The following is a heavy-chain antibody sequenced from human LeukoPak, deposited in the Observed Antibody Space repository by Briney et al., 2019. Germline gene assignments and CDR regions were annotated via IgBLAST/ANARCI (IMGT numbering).Heavy chain of an antibody. Sequence: QSGGSLRPSCAASGFPFSNAWMSWVRQTPGKGLEWVSGISGSGGSTHYADSAKGRFTISRDNSKNTLYLQMNSLRAEDTAIYYCAKDRKRYAGYAPSFFDDWGQGTLVTVSS. V-gene: IGHV3-23*01. CDR2: ISGSGGST. CDR3: AKDRKRYAGYAPSFFDD. D-gene: IGHD5-12*01. CDR1: GFPFSNAW. J-gene: IGHJ4*02.